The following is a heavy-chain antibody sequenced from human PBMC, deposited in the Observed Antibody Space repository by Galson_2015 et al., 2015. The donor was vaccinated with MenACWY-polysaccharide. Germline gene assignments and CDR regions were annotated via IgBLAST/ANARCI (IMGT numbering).Heavy chain of an antibody. CDR2: INAATDNT. J-gene: IGHJ4*02. CDR3: ARAGDGYRWDY. Sequence: MNWVRQAPGQRPEWMGWINAATDNTKYSQKFQGRVTITRDTSTTTAYMELSSLRSEDTAVYYCARAGDGYRWDYWGQGTLVTVSS. D-gene: IGHD5-24*01. V-gene: IGHV1-3*01.